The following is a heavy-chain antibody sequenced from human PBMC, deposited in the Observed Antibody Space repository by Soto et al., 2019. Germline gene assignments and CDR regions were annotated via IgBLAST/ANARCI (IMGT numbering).Heavy chain of an antibody. CDR2: IYYTGST. CDR1: GGSFSHYY. J-gene: IGHJ4*02. Sequence: SETLSLTCTVSGGSFSHYYWGWIRQPPGKGLQWIAYIYYTGSTNYNPSLNSRITMSVDTSKNQFSLTLTSVTAADTAVYYCARGYYDSSGYYPHFAYGGPGTLVTVS. V-gene: IGHV4-59*13. CDR3: ARGYYDSSGYYPHFAY. D-gene: IGHD3-22*01.